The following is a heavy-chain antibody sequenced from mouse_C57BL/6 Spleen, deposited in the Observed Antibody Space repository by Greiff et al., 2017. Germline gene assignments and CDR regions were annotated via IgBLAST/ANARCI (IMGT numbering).Heavy chain of an antibody. CDR1: GYTFTGYW. CDR3: ARRPPYYCYGGYFDV. CDR2: ILPGSGST. D-gene: IGHD2-9*01. J-gene: IGHJ1*03. Sequence: QVQLQQSGAELMKPGASVKLSRKATGYTFTGYWIEWVKQRPGHGLEWIGEILPGSGSTNYNEKFKGKATFTADTSSNTAYMQLSGLTTEDSAIYYGARRPPYYCYGGYFDVWGTGTTVTVSS. V-gene: IGHV1-9*01.